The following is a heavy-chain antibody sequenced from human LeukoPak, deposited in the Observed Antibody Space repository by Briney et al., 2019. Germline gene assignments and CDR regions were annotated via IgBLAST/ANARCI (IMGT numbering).Heavy chain of an antibody. CDR1: GGSLSSSSYY. CDR3: ARQTGVGLFILP. Sequence: SETLSLTCSVSGGSLSSSSYYWGWIRRPPGKGLEWVGSIYYSGNTYYNPSLKSRVTISVDTSKNQFSLKLTSVTAADTAVYYCARQTGVGLFILPGGRGTLVTVSS. V-gene: IGHV4-39*01. CDR2: IYYSGNT. J-gene: IGHJ4*02. D-gene: IGHD3-3*01.